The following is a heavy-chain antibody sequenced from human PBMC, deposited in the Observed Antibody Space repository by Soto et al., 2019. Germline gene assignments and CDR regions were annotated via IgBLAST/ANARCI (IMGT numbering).Heavy chain of an antibody. J-gene: IGHJ4*02. CDR3: AKGRGYCSSTSCYVGSDY. D-gene: IGHD2-2*01. V-gene: IGHV3-23*01. CDR1: GFTFSSYA. CDR2: ISGSGGST. Sequence: EVQLLESGGGLVQPGGSLRLSCAASGFTFSSYAMSWVRQAPGKGLEWVSAISGSGGSTYYADSVKGRFTISRDNSKNMLYLQMNSLRAEDTAVYYCAKGRGYCSSTSCYVGSDYWGQGTLVTVSS.